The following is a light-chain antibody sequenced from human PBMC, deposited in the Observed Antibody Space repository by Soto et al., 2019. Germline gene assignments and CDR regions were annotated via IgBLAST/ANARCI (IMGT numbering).Light chain of an antibody. CDR1: QSVSRY. CDR2: AAS. V-gene: IGKV1-39*01. CDR3: KQIYIPPPTP. Sequence: DVQMTQSPSSLSALVGDRVTITCRASQSVSRYLNWYQHKPGKAPKLLINAASNLRSGVPSRFSGIGLGKDFPHPIDGLQPKVFPVYSWKQIYIPPPTPFAQGTRL. J-gene: IGKJ5*01.